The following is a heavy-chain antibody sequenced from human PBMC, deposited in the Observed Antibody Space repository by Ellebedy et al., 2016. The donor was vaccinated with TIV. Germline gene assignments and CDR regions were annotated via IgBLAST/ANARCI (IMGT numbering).Heavy chain of an antibody. V-gene: IGHV3-53*01. CDR3: VTKHNAAFDI. Sequence: GESLKISXAASGLSVSSNDMIWVRQRPGKGLECVSLINSGGATYYADSVEGRFTISRDGPKKKLFLQMTNLGADDTAVYYCVTKHNAAFDIWGQGTTVTVS. CDR2: INSGGAT. J-gene: IGHJ3*02. CDR1: GLSVSSND. D-gene: IGHD1-1*01.